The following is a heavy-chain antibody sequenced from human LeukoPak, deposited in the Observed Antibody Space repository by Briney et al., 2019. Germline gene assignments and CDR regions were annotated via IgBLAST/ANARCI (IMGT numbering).Heavy chain of an antibody. CDR3: ARREPSGRYYIN. D-gene: IGHD1-26*01. V-gene: IGHV3-53*01. J-gene: IGHJ4*02. Sequence: PGGSLRLSCAASGFTVSSNYMSWVRQAPGKGLEWVSVNSSGGTYYADSVKGRFTISRDNSKNTLYLQMKSLRAEDTAVYYCARREPSGRYYINWGQGTLVTVSS. CDR2: NSSGGT. CDR1: GFTVSSNY.